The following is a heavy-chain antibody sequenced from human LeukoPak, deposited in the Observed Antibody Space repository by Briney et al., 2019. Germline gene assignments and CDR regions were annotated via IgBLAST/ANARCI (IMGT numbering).Heavy chain of an antibody. J-gene: IGHJ4*02. D-gene: IGHD6-13*01. CDR1: GFTFSSYW. Sequence: GGSLRLSCAASGFTFSSYWMHWVRQAPGKGLIWVSRIESDGSETSYADSVKRRFTISRDNAKNTLYLQMNSLRVEDTAVYYCARDSKAAGIPHDYWGQGTLVTVSS. CDR2: IESDGSET. V-gene: IGHV3-74*01. CDR3: ARDSKAAGIPHDY.